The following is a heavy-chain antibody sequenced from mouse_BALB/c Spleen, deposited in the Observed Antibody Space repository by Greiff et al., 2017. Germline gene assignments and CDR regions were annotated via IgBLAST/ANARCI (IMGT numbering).Heavy chain of an antibody. V-gene: IGHV14-3*02. CDR2: IDPANGNT. CDR3: ARDGNYLYYYAMDY. CDR1: GFNIKDTY. Sequence: VQLKQSGAELVKPGASVKLSCTASGFNIKDTYMHWVKQRPEQGLEWIGRIDPANGNTKYDPKFQGKATITADTSSNTAYLQLSSLTSEDTAVYYCARDGNYLYYYAMDYWGQGTSVTVSS. J-gene: IGHJ4*01. D-gene: IGHD2-1*01.